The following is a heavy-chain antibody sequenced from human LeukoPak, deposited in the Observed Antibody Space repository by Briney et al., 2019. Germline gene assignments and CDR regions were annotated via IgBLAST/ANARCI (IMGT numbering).Heavy chain of an antibody. CDR2: IYHSGST. Sequence: SQTLSLTCAVSGGAISSGGYSWSWIRQPPGKGLEWIGYIYHSGSTCYNPSLKSRVTISVDRSKNQFSLKLSSVTAADTAVYYCARLGRSGYDLLFDYWGQGTLVTVSS. V-gene: IGHV4-30-2*01. D-gene: IGHD5-12*01. CDR3: ARLGRSGYDLLFDY. J-gene: IGHJ4*02. CDR1: GGAISSGGYS.